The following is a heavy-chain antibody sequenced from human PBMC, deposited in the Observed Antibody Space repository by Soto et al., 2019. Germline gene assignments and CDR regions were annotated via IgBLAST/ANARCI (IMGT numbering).Heavy chain of an antibody. CDR1: GGSMTTNSYY. D-gene: IGHD1-20*01. Sequence: SETLSLTCTVSGGSMTTNSYYWTWVRQPPGEGLEWIGSIYNIGTSYSNPSLKSRLTISVDAPKNQFSLRLRSVTAADTAVYYCAAPLEDSRVNSFVWGRGILVTVSS. V-gene: IGHV4-39*01. CDR3: AAPLEDSRVNSFV. J-gene: IGHJ4*02. CDR2: IYNIGTS.